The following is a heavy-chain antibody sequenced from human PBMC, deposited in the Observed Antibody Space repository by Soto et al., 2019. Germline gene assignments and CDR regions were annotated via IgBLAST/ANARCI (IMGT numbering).Heavy chain of an antibody. CDR2: INPNSGGT. J-gene: IGHJ6*02. D-gene: IGHD5-18*01. CDR3: ARERYSYGYHYYGMDV. CDR1: GYIFTGYY. V-gene: IGHV1-2*04. Sequence: ASVKVSCKASGYIFTGYYMHWVRQAPGQGLEWMGWINPNSGGTNYAQKFQGWVTMTRDTSISTAYMELSRLRSDDTAVYYCARERYSYGYHYYGMDVWGQGTTVTVSS.